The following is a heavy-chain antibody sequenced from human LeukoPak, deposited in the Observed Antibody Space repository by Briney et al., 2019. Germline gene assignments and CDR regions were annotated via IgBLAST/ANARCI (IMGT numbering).Heavy chain of an antibody. CDR1: GFSLTTSGVG. Sequence: VSGPTLVNPAQTLTLTCTFSGFSLTTSGVGVGWIRQPPGKALEWLALLYWNDDVRYSSSLKSRLTITKDTSKNQVVLTLTNVDPVDTATYYCAHPLQEQWLVAFDYWGQGTLVTVSS. V-gene: IGHV2-5*01. CDR2: LYWNDDV. CDR3: AHPLQEQWLVAFDY. D-gene: IGHD6-19*01. J-gene: IGHJ4*02.